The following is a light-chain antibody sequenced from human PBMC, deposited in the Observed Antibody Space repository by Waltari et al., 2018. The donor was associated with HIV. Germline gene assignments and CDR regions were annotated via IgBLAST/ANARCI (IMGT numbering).Light chain of an antibody. J-gene: IGLJ2*01. CDR1: KLGDKY. CDR2: QDT. Sequence: SYELTQPPSMFVSPGQTAIIACSGDKLGDKYVCWYQQRPGQSPVMVMYQDTGRPSGVPERFSGSISGDTASLTISGTQPLDEADYYCQVWDNNNAVFGGGTKLTVL. V-gene: IGLV3-1*01. CDR3: QVWDNNNAV.